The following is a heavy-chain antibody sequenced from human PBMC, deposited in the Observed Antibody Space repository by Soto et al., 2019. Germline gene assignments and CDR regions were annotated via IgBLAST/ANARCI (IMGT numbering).Heavy chain of an antibody. CDR1: GFTVSSNY. CDR2: IYSGGST. CDR3: ARDAGGYYDSSGYLPYYYGMDV. J-gene: IGHJ6*02. D-gene: IGHD3-22*01. Sequence: EVQLVESGGGLIQPGGSLRLSCAASGFTVSSNYMSWVRQAPGKGLEWVSVIYSGGSTYYADSVKGRFTISRDNSKNTLYLQMNSLRAEDTAVYYCARDAGGYYDSSGYLPYYYGMDVWGQGTTVTVSS. V-gene: IGHV3-53*01.